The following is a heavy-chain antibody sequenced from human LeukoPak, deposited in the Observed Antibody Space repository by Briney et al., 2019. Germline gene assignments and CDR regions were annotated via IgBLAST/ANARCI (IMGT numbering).Heavy chain of an antibody. CDR3: AHATGHFSFDY. CDR1: GFSIRTRGVG. CDR2: IYWDDDM. V-gene: IGHV2-5*02. D-gene: IGHD3-3*02. J-gene: IGHJ4*02. Sequence: ESGPTLVKPTQTLTLTCTFSGFSIRTRGVGVGWIRQPPGKALEWLALIYWDDDMRYSPSLKTRLTITKDTSKNQVALTMTNMDPVDTATYYCAHATGHFSFDYWGQGTLVTVSS.